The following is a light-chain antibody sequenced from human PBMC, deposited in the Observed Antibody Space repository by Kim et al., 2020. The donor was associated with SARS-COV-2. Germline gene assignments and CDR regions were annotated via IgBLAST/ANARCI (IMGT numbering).Light chain of an antibody. Sequence: SVGKRVTITCRASQSIGDYLNWYQHRPGKAPKLLIHAASSLQSDVPSRFSGSGSGTDFTLTISGLQPEDFTTYFCQQSYSTPHITFGPGTRLEIK. V-gene: IGKV1-39*01. CDR2: AAS. J-gene: IGKJ5*01. CDR3: QQSYSTPHIT. CDR1: QSIGDY.